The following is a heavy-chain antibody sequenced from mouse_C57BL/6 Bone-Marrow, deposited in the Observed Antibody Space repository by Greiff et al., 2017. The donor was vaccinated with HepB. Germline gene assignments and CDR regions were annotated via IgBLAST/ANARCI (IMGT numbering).Heavy chain of an antibody. CDR1: GYTFTSYW. J-gene: IGHJ4*01. CDR3: AREDY. Sequence: QVQLQQPGAELVRPGTSVKLSCKASGYTFTSYWMHWVKQMPGQGLEWIGVIDPSDSYTNYNQKFKGKATLTVDTSSSTAYMQLSSLTSEDSAVYYCAREDYWGQGTSVTVSS. V-gene: IGHV1-59*01. CDR2: IDPSDSYT.